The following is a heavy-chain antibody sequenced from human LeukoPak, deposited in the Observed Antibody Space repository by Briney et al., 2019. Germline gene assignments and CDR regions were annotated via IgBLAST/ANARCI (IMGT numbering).Heavy chain of an antibody. CDR1: GFTFSSYA. CDR3: ARDYGSGWSPSYYFDY. CDR2: ISYDGSNK. Sequence: GRSLRLSCAASGFTFSSYAMHWVRQAPGKGLEWVAVISYDGSNKYYADSVKGRFTISRDNSKNTLYLQMNSLGAEDTAVYYCARDYGSGWSPSYYFDYWGQGTLVTVSS. D-gene: IGHD6-19*01. J-gene: IGHJ4*02. V-gene: IGHV3-30-3*01.